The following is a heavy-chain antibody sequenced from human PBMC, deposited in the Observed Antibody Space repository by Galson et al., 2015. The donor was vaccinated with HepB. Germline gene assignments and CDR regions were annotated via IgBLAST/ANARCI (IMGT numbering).Heavy chain of an antibody. J-gene: IGHJ4*02. CDR1: GFTFSSYA. V-gene: IGHV3-30-3*02. CDR2: ISYDGSNK. D-gene: IGHD6-13*01. Sequence: SLRLSCAASGFTFSSYAMHWVRQAPGKGLEWVAVISYDGSNKYYADSVKGRFTISRDNSKNTLYLQMNSLRAEDTAVYYCAKSGGGSSWSPDYWGQGTLVTVSS. CDR3: AKSGGGSSWSPDY.